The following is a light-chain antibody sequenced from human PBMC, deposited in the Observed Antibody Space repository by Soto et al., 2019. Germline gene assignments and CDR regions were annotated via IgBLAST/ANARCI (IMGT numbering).Light chain of an antibody. CDR2: AAS. V-gene: IGKV1-39*01. J-gene: IGKJ4*01. CDR1: QSITNY. CDR3: QQSNSSPPT. Sequence: DIHMTQSPSALSASVGDRVTITCLASQSITNYLNWYQHKPGQAPNLLIYAASTLQAGVPSRFRGSGSGTDFTLTISSLQPEDFATYFCQQSNSSPPTFGGGTKVDIK.